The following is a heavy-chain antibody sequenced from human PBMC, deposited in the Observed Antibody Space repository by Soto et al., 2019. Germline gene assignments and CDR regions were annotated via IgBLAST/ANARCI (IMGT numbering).Heavy chain of an antibody. CDR3: ASVRGGYYYGMDV. CDR2: IYHSGST. Sequence: ASETLSLTCAVSGGSISSSNWWSWVRQPPGKGLEWIGEIYHSGSTNYNPSLKSRVTISVDKSKNQFSLKLSSVTAADTAVYYCASVRGGYYYGMDVWGQGTTVTVSS. CDR1: GGSISSSNW. J-gene: IGHJ6*02. V-gene: IGHV4-4*02. D-gene: IGHD3-10*02.